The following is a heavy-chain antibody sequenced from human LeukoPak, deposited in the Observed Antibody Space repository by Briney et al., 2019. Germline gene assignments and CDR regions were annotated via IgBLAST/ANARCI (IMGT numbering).Heavy chain of an antibody. CDR2: MNPNSGNT. Sequence: ASVKVSCKASGHTFTSYDINWVRQATGQGLEWMGWMNPNSGNTGYAQKFQGRVTMTRNISISTAYMELSSLRSEDTAVYYCALVAAGHYYFDYWGQGTLVTVSS. CDR1: GHTFTSYD. CDR3: ALVAAGHYYFDY. V-gene: IGHV1-8*01. D-gene: IGHD2-15*01. J-gene: IGHJ4*02.